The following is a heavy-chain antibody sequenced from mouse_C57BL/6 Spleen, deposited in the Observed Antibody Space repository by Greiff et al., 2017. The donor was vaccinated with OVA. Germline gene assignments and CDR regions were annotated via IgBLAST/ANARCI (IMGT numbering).Heavy chain of an antibody. V-gene: IGHV1-81*01. CDR1: GYTFTSYG. Sequence: QVQLQQSGAELARPGASVKLSCKASGYTFTSYGISWVKQSTGQGLEWIGEIYPRSGNTYYNEKFKGKATLTADKSSSTAYMELRSLTSEDSAVYFCARWTYGNSLDYWGQGTTLTVSS. CDR2: IYPRSGNT. J-gene: IGHJ2*01. CDR3: ARWTYGNSLDY. D-gene: IGHD2-1*01.